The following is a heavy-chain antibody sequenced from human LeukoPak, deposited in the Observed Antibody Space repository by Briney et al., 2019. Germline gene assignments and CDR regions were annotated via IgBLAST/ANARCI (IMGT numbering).Heavy chain of an antibody. CDR2: IYTSGST. CDR3: AREREQWLTYYFDY. J-gene: IGHJ4*02. V-gene: IGHV4-61*02. Sequence: SQTLSLTCTVSGGSISSGSYYWSWIRQPAGKGLEWIGRIYTSGSTNYNPSLKSRVTISVDTSKNQFSLKLSSVTAADTAVYYCAREREQWLTYYFDYWGQGTLVTVSS. CDR1: GGSISSGSYY. D-gene: IGHD6-19*01.